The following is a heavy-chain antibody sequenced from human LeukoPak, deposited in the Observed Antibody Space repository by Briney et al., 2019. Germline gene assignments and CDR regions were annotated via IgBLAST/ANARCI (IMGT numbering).Heavy chain of an antibody. CDR1: GFTFSSYA. CDR2: ISGSGGST. J-gene: IGHJ4*02. V-gene: IGHV3-23*01. CDR3: ARASTDDFWSGYYLVSLGF. D-gene: IGHD3-3*01. Sequence: PGGSLRLSCAASGFTFSSYAMSWVRQAPGKGLEWVSAISGSGGSTYYADSVKGRFTISRDNSKNTLYLQMNSLRAEDTAVYYCARASTDDFWSGYYLVSLGFWGQGTLVTVSS.